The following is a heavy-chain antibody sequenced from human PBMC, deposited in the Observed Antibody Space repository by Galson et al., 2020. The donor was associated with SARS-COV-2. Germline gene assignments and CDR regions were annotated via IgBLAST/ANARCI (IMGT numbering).Heavy chain of an antibody. D-gene: IGHD3-16*01. J-gene: IGHJ4*02. CDR2: INHSGST. Sequence: SETLSLTCAVYGGSFSDYYWSWIRQPPGKGLEWIGEINHSGSTNCNPSLKSRVTISVDTSKNQFSLKLSSVTAADTAVYYCARWGGRDPHLHFDSWGQGTLVTVSS. CDR1: GGSFSDYY. CDR3: ARWGGRDPHLHFDS. V-gene: IGHV4-34*01.